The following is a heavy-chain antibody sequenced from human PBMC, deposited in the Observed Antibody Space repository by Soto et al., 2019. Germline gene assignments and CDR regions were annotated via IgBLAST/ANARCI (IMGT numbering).Heavy chain of an antibody. CDR2: IWYDGSNK. D-gene: IGHD3-3*01. Sequence: GGSLRLSCAASGFTFSSYGMHWVRQAPGKGLEWVAVIWYDGSNKYYADSVKGRFTISRDNSKNTLYPQMNSLRAEDTAVYYCARDPTYDFWSVDPEDAFDYWGQGTLVTVSS. J-gene: IGHJ4*02. CDR3: ARDPTYDFWSVDPEDAFDY. CDR1: GFTFSSYG. V-gene: IGHV3-33*01.